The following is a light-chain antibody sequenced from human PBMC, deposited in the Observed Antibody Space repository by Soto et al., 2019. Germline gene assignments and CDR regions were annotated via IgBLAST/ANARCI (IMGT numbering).Light chain of an antibody. CDR1: SSDVGGYNY. CDR2: YVS. J-gene: IGLJ2*01. CDR3: CSYAGSYTVV. Sequence: QSALTQPRSVSGSPGQSVTISCTGTSSDVGGYNYVSWYQQHPGKAPKLMIYYVSKRPSGVPDRFSGSKSGNTASLTISGLQADDEADYYCCSYAGSYTVVFGGGTKLTVL. V-gene: IGLV2-11*01.